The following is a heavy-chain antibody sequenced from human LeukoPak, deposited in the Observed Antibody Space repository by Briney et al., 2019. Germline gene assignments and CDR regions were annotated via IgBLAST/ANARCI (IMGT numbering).Heavy chain of an antibody. CDR2: INHSGST. CDR1: GGSFSGYY. Sequence: SETLSLTCAVYGGSFSGYYWSWIRQPPGKGLEWIGEINHSGSTNYNPSLKSRVTISVDTSKNQFSLKLSSVTAADTAVYYCARRFLEWLPFDYWGQGTLVTVSS. V-gene: IGHV4-34*01. D-gene: IGHD3-3*01. CDR3: ARRFLEWLPFDY. J-gene: IGHJ4*02.